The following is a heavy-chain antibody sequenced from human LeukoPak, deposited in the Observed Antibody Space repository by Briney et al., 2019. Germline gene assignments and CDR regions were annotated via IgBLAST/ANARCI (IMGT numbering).Heavy chain of an antibody. V-gene: IGHV4-30-2*01. D-gene: IGHD4-23*01. CDR2: IYHSGST. CDR3: ARGTDYGGNPAFDY. J-gene: IGHJ4*02. Sequence: SETLSLTCAVSGGSISSGGYSWSWIRQPPGKGLEWIGYIYHSGSTYYNPSLKSRVTISVDRSKNQFSLKLSSVTAADTAVYYCARGTDYGGNPAFDYWGQGTLATVSS. CDR1: GGSISSGGYS.